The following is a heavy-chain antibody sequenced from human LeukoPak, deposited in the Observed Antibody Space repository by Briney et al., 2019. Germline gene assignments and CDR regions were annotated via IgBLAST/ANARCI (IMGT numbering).Heavy chain of an antibody. D-gene: IGHD6-19*01. J-gene: IGHJ1*01. CDR3: ARELVAGPAEYFQH. CDR1: GFTLSSYW. Sequence: GGSLRLSCAASGFTLSSYWMSWVRQTPGKGLEWVANINKDGREKYYMHSLRGRFTISRDNAKYSLSLQMHSLRVEDTAVYYCARELVAGPAEYFQHWGQGTLVTVSS. V-gene: IGHV3-7*01. CDR2: INKDGREK.